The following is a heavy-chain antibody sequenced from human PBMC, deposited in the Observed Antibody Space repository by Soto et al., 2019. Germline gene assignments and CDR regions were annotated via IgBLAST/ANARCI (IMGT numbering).Heavy chain of an antibody. D-gene: IGHD6-13*01. Sequence: ASVKVSCKASGYTFSRYGISWVRQAPGQGLEWMGWISGFNGNTKESEKLQGRVTLTTDTAANPAHMELRGLRSDDTAVYYCARASAYSTPWSFDNWGQGTLVTVSS. CDR3: ARASAYSTPWSFDN. V-gene: IGHV1-18*01. CDR1: GYTFSRYG. CDR2: ISGFNGNT. J-gene: IGHJ4*02.